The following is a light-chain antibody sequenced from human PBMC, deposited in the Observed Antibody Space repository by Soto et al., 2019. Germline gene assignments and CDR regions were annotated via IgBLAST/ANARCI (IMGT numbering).Light chain of an antibody. CDR3: TSYGGRDNLI. J-gene: IGLJ2*01. Sequence: QSALTQPPSASGSPGQSVTISCTGTSSDIGGYNYVSWYQQHPGKAPQLMIYEVSKRPSGVPNRFSGSKSGNTASLTVSGLQAEDEADYYCTSYGGRDNLIFGGGTQLTVL. CDR1: SSDIGGYNY. CDR2: EVS. V-gene: IGLV2-8*01.